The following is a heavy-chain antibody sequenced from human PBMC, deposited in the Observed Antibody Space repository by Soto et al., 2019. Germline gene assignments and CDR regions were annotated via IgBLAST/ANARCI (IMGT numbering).Heavy chain of an antibody. Sequence: QVQLVESGGGVVQPGRSLRLSCAASGFTFSSYGIHWVRQAPGKGLEWVAAISCDGSNKYYADSVKGRFTISRDNSKNTVSLQINSLRAEDTAVYCCARKLRGYYFDYWGQGTLVTVSS. J-gene: IGHJ4*02. V-gene: IGHV3-30-3*01. CDR1: GFTFSSYG. CDR2: ISCDGSNK. CDR3: ARKLRGYYFDY.